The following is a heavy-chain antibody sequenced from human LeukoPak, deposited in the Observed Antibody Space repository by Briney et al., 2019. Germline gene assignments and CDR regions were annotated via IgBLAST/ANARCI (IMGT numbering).Heavy chain of an antibody. CDR2: INAGNGNT. V-gene: IGHV1-3*01. D-gene: IGHD6-19*01. CDR1: GYTFTIYA. J-gene: IGHJ4*02. Sequence: ASVNVSCKASGYTFTIYAMHWVRQAPGQRLEWMGWINAGNGNTKYSQKFQGRVTITRDTSASTAYMELSSLRSEDTAVYYCARDGSSGWYFYFDYWGQGTLVTVSS. CDR3: ARDGSSGWYFYFDY.